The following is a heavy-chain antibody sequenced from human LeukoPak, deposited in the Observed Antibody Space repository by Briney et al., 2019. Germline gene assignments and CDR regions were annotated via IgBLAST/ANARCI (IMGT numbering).Heavy chain of an antibody. CDR3: ARTAGEMATKIDY. J-gene: IGHJ4*02. Sequence: GESLKISCKGSGYSFTSYWIGWVRQLPGKGLEWMGIIYPGDSDTRYSPSFLGQVAISADKSISTAYLQWSSLKAADTAMYYCARTAGEMATKIDYWGQGTLVIVSS. CDR2: IYPGDSDT. CDR1: GYSFTSYW. D-gene: IGHD5-24*01. V-gene: IGHV5-51*01.